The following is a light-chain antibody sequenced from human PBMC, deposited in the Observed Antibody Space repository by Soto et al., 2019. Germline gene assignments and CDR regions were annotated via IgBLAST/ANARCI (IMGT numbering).Light chain of an antibody. J-gene: IGKJ1*01. CDR3: QQYNAWPRT. Sequence: EIGMTQSPATLSVSPGERATLSCRASLSVSRNLAWYQQKPGQAPRLLIFDASTRATGIPARFSGSGSGTEFTLTITSLQSEDFAVYYCQQYNAWPRTFGQGTKVDI. V-gene: IGKV3-15*01. CDR1: LSVSRN. CDR2: DAS.